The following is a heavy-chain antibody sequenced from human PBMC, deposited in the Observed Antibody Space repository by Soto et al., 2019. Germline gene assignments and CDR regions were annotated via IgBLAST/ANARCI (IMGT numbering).Heavy chain of an antibody. D-gene: IGHD4-17*01. Sequence: SETLSLTRTVSGGSISSFYWSWIRQPPGKGLEWIGYMYYSGSTNYNPSLKSRVTISVDPSKNQFSLNLSSVTAADTAVYYCARLTAVTIDSWGQGTLVTVSS. V-gene: IGHV4-59*01. J-gene: IGHJ4*02. CDR2: MYYSGST. CDR1: GGSISSFY. CDR3: ARLTAVTIDS.